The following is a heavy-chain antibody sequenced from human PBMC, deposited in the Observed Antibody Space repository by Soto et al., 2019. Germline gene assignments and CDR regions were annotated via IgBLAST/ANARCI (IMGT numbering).Heavy chain of an antibody. V-gene: IGHV1-3*05. CDR1: GYTFTGYA. J-gene: IGHJ4*02. D-gene: IGHD6-19*01. CDR3: ARAVAVPADFDY. CDR2: INAGNGNT. Sequence: QVQLVQSGAEEKKPGASVKVSCKASGYTFTGYAMNWVRQAPGQSLEWMGWINAGNGNTKYSQKFQGRVTITRDTSASTAYMELSSLISDDTAVYYCARAVAVPADFDYWGQGTLVTVSS.